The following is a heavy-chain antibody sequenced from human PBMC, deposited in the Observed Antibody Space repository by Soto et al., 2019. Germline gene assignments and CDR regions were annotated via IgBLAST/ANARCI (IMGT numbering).Heavy chain of an antibody. CDR3: ARTSTDYDFWSGYPYYYYYGMDV. CDR2: IWYDGSHK. Sequence: QVQLVESGGGVVQPGRSLRLSCAASGFTFRSFGMHWVRQAPGKGLEWVAVIWYDGSHKYYADSVKGRFTISRDNSKNTLYLQMHSLRAEDTAVYYCARTSTDYDFWSGYPYYYYYGMDVWGQGTTVTVSS. J-gene: IGHJ6*02. V-gene: IGHV3-33*01. D-gene: IGHD3-3*01. CDR1: GFTFRSFG.